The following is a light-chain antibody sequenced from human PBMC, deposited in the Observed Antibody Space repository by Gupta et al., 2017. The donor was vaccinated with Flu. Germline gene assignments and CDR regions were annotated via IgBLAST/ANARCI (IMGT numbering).Light chain of an antibody. CDR1: NIGRTT. J-gene: IGLJ1*01. CDR2: DDS. CDR3: QGWDSNSGI. V-gene: IGLV3-21*02. Sequence: VLTQPPSVSVASGQTATITCGTDNIGRTTVHWYQRKPGQAPVLVVYDDSDRPSGIPERFSGSHSGNTATLTISRVEAGDEDDYYCQGWDSNSGIFGTGTKVTVL.